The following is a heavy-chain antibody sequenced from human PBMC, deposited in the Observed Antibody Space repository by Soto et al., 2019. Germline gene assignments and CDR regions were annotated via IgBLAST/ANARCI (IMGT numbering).Heavy chain of an antibody. CDR1: GFTFSSYG. CDR3: AKSFGVRGVLYYYDYGMDV. J-gene: IGHJ6*02. Sequence: QVQLVESGGGVVQPGRSLRLSCAASGFTFSSYGMHWVRQAPGKGLEWVAVISYDGSNKYYADSVKGRFTISRDNSKNTRYLPMNRRRAEDTAVYYCAKSFGVRGVLYYYDYGMDVWGPGTTVTVSS. D-gene: IGHD3-10*01. V-gene: IGHV3-30*18. CDR2: ISYDGSNK.